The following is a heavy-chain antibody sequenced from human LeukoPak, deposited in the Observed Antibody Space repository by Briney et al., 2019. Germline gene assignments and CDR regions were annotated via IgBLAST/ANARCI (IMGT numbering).Heavy chain of an antibody. CDR2: INTDGSST. CDR1: GFTFSSYW. J-gene: IGHJ4*02. Sequence: GGSLRLSCAASGFTFSSYWMHWVRQAPGKGLVWVSRINTDGSSTSYADSVKGRFTISRDNAKNTLYLQMNSLRAEDTAVYYCAKDRYCSSTSCQGPFDYWGQGTLVTVSS. CDR3: AKDRYCSSTSCQGPFDY. D-gene: IGHD2-2*01. V-gene: IGHV3-74*01.